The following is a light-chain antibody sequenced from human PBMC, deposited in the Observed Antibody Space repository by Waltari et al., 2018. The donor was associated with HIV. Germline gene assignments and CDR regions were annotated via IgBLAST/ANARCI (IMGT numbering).Light chain of an antibody. CDR3: AAWDDSLNGVV. Sequence: QSVLTQPPSASGTPGQTVTISCSGSRSNVGTNTVNWYQQLPGTAPKPLVYSNKHRPSGVPDRVSGSKSGTSASLAISGLQSGDEADYYCAAWDDSLNGVVFGGGTKLTGL. CDR2: SNK. J-gene: IGLJ2*01. CDR1: RSNVGTNT. V-gene: IGLV1-44*01.